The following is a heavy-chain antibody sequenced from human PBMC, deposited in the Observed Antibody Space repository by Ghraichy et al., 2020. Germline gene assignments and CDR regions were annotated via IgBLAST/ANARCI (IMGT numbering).Heavy chain of an antibody. Sequence: LSLTCAASGFTFTNAWMSWVRQAPGKGLEWVGRIKSKTDGGTADYAAPVKGRFTISRDDSKNTLYLQVNSLKTEDTAVYYCTTDPHIPYYFDYWGQGTLVTVSS. CDR2: IKSKTDGGTA. J-gene: IGHJ4*02. CDR3: TTDPHIPYYFDY. V-gene: IGHV3-15*01. D-gene: IGHD2-21*01. CDR1: GFTFTNAW.